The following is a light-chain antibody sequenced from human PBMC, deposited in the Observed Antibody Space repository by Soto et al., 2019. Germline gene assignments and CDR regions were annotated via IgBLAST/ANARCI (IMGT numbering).Light chain of an antibody. CDR2: AAS. J-gene: IGKJ1*01. CDR1: QSIDGN. Sequence: EIVLTQSPATLSVSPGEGATLSCRASQSIDGNLAWYQQRPGQAPRLLINAASTRATGVPARFSGSGSGTDFTLTISSLQSEDFAVYYCQQYNNWPGTFGQGTKGDIK. CDR3: QQYNNWPGT. V-gene: IGKV3-15*01.